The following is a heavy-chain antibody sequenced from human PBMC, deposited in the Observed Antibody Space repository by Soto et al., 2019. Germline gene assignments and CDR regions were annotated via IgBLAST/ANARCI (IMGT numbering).Heavy chain of an antibody. Sequence: ASVKVSCKASGYTFTSYAMHLVRQAPGQRLEWMGWINAGNGNTKYSQKFQGRVTITRDTSASTAYMELSSLRSEDTAVYYCARGGYCISTSCYTWFDPWGQGTLVTVSS. J-gene: IGHJ5*02. CDR3: ARGGYCISTSCYTWFDP. CDR1: GYTFTSYA. CDR2: INAGNGNT. V-gene: IGHV1-3*01. D-gene: IGHD2-2*02.